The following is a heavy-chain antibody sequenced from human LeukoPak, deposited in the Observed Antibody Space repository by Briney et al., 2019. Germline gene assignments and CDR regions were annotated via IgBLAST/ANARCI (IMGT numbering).Heavy chain of an antibody. V-gene: IGHV3-21*01. D-gene: IGHD2-15*01. J-gene: IGHJ3*02. CDR2: ISTYGSYI. CDR1: GFTFNTYS. Sequence: GGSLRLSCAASGFTFNTYSMNWVRQAPEKGLEWVSFISTYGSYIYYADSVKGRFTISRDNAKNCLYLQMDSLRAEDTAVYSCASVYCSGGTCYEAFDIWGQGTMVTVSS. CDR3: ASVYCSGGTCYEAFDI.